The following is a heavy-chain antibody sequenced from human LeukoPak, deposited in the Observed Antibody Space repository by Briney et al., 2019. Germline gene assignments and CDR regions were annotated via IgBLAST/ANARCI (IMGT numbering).Heavy chain of an antibody. CDR1: GFTFSSYW. J-gene: IGHJ6*03. Sequence: PGGSLRLSCAASGFTFSSYWMSWVRQAPGKGLEWVANIKQDGSEKYYVDSVKGRFTISRDNAKKSLYLQMKSLRDEDTAVYYCASFGYYYYMDVWGKGTTVAISS. D-gene: IGHD3-16*01. V-gene: IGHV3-7*01. CDR2: IKQDGSEK. CDR3: ASFGYYYYMDV.